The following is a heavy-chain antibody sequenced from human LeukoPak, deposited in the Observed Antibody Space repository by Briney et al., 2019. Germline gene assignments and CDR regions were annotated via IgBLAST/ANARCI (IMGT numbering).Heavy chain of an antibody. D-gene: IGHD3-22*01. CDR1: GFNFNTYA. V-gene: IGHV3-30*04. CDR2: VSYNGRRK. Sequence: GGSLRLSCVASGFNFNTYAIHWVRQAPGRGLEWVSLVSYNGRRKDYAASVMGRFTIDRDNSKNTVYLQMNFLSPDDTAVYFCARQEARGYYYEGLDFWGQGSLVAVSS. CDR3: ARQEARGYYYEGLDF. J-gene: IGHJ4*02.